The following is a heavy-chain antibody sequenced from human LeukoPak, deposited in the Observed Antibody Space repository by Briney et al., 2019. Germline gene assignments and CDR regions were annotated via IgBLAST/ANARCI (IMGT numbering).Heavy chain of an antibody. D-gene: IGHD6-13*01. CDR3: AKDMVAAAGSDAFDI. J-gene: IGHJ3*02. CDR1: GFTFSSYA. CDR2: IKEDGSEK. V-gene: IGHV3-7*03. Sequence: PGGSLRLSCAASGFTFSSYAMHWVRQAPGKGLEWVANIKEDGSEKNYVDSVKGRFTISRDNAKNSLYLQMNSLRAEDTALYYCAKDMVAAAGSDAFDIWGQGTMVTVSS.